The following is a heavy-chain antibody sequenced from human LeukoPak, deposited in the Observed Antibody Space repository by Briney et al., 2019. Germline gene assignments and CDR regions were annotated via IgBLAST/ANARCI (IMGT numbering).Heavy chain of an antibody. CDR2: ISYDGSNK. Sequence: PGGSLRLSCAASGFTFSSYGMHWVRQAPGQWLEWVAVISYDGSNKYYADSVKGRFTISRDNSKNTLYLQMNSLRAEDTAVFFFKQKTAYDILTGYYFPSFDYWGQGTLVTVSS. V-gene: IGHV3-30*19. CDR3: KQKTAYDILTGYYFPSFDY. CDR1: GFTFSSYG. J-gene: IGHJ4*02. D-gene: IGHD3-9*01.